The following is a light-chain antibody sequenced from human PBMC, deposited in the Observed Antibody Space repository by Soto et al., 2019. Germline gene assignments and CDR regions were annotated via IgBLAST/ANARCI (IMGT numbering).Light chain of an antibody. Sequence: QSVRTQPPSASGTPGQRVTISCSGSSSNIGSNTVNWYQQLPGTAPKLLIYSNNQRPSGVPDRFSGSKSGTSVSLAISGLQSEDEADYYCATWDDSLNAYVFGTGTKVTVL. CDR3: ATWDDSLNAYV. CDR1: SSNIGSNT. CDR2: SNN. V-gene: IGLV1-44*01. J-gene: IGLJ1*01.